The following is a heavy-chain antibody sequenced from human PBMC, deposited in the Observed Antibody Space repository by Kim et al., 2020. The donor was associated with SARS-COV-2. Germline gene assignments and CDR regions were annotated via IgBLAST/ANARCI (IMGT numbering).Heavy chain of an antibody. V-gene: IGHV5-51*01. J-gene: IGHJ4*02. CDR3: ASEIRYSSAWYPY. CDR1: GYSFTNYW. CDR2: IYPGDSDT. D-gene: IGHD6-19*01. Sequence: SGYSFTNYWIGWVRQMPGKGLEWMGSIYPGDSDTRYSPSFQGQVTISADKSISTAYLQWSILKASDTAIYYCASEIRYSSAWYPYWGQGTLAT.